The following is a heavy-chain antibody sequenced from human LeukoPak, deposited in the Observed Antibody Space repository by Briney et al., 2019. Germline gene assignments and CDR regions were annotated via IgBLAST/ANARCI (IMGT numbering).Heavy chain of an antibody. Sequence: ASVKVSCKASGYTFTSYDINWVRQATGQGLEWMGWMNPNSGNTGYAQKFQGRVTMTRNTSISTAYMELSSLRSEDTAVYYCARGFGGSGWYADYYYYYMDVWGKGTTVTISS. CDR1: GYTFTSYD. J-gene: IGHJ6*03. CDR2: MNPNSGNT. CDR3: ARGFGGSGWYADYYYYYMDV. D-gene: IGHD6-19*01. V-gene: IGHV1-8*01.